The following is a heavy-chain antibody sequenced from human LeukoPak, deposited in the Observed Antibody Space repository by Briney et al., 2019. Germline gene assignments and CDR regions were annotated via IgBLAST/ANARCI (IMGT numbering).Heavy chain of an antibody. V-gene: IGHV1-18*01. D-gene: IGHD2-15*01. CDR1: GYTFTSYG. CDR3: ARGGLVVVVAATPSTTPGLLHWLDP. J-gene: IGHJ5*02. CDR2: ISAYNGNT. Sequence: GASVNVSRKASGYTFTSYGISWVRQAPGQGLEWMGWISAYNGNTKNAQKVLGRVTMTTDISTSTAYMELRSLRSDDTAVYYCARGGLVVVVAATPSTTPGLLHWLDPWGQGTLVSVSS.